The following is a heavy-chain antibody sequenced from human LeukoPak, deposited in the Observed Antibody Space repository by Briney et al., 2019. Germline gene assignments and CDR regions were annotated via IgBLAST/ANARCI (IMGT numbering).Heavy chain of an antibody. CDR3: AKDKGGGVYDSSGYYFDY. V-gene: IGHV3-23*01. J-gene: IGHJ4*02. CDR1: GFTFSSYA. CDR2: ISGSGGST. D-gene: IGHD3-22*01. Sequence: GGSLRLSCAASGFTFSSYAMSWVRQAPGKGLQWVSAISGSGGSTYYADSVKGRFTISRDNSKNTLYLQMNSLRAEDTAAYYCAKDKGGGVYDSSGYYFDYWGQGTLVTVSS.